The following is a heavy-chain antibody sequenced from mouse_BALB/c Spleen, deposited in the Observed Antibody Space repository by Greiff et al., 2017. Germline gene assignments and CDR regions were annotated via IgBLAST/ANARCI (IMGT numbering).Heavy chain of an antibody. D-gene: IGHD1-1*01. CDR2: ISYSGST. CDR1: GYSITSDYA. J-gene: IGHJ3*01. CDR3: AREGGYYGWFAY. V-gene: IGHV3-2*02. Sequence: EVKLVESGPGLVKPSQSLSLTCTVTGYSITSDYAWNWIRQFPGNKLEWMGYISYSGSTSYNPSLKSRISITRDTSKNQFFLQLNSVTTEDTATYYCAREGGYYGWFAYWGQGTLVTVSA.